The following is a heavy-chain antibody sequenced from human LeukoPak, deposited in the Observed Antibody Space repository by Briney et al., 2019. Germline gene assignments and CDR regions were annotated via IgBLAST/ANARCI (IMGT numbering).Heavy chain of an antibody. CDR3: ARGSVTTTWY. V-gene: IGHV4-30-4*01. CDR2: IYYSGST. Sequence: SETLSLTCTVSGGSIRSGDYYWSWIRQPPGKGLEWIGYIYYSGSTYYNPSLKSRVTISVDTSKNQFSLKLSSVTAADTAVYYCARGSVTTTWYWGQGTLVTVSS. CDR1: GGSIRSGDYY. D-gene: IGHD4-11*01. J-gene: IGHJ4*02.